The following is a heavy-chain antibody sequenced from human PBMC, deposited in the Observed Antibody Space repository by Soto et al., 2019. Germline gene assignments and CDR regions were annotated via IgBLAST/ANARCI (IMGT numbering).Heavy chain of an antibody. CDR2: LYYSGST. CDR1: GGSISSSSYY. D-gene: IGHD1-26*01. V-gene: IGHV4-39*01. CDR3: ARSNVVLGATTLNQFDP. J-gene: IGHJ5*02. Sequence: QLQLQESGPGLVKPSETLSLTCTVSGGSISSSSYYWGWIRQPPGKGLEWIGSLYYSGSTDYNPSLKSRVTISVDTAKNQFSRRLSSVTAADTAVYYCARSNVVLGATTLNQFDPWGEGTLLTVSS.